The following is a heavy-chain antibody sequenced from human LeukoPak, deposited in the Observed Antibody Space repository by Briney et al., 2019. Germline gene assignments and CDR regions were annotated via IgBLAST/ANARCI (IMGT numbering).Heavy chain of an antibody. Sequence: GGSLRLSCAASGFTFSSYEMNWVRQAPGKGLEWVSYITSSGNTIYYADSVKGRFTISRDNAENSLYLQMNSLRAEDTAVYYCVRLTTMTTTGGTLDYWGQGTLVTVSS. V-gene: IGHV3-48*03. J-gene: IGHJ4*02. CDR3: VRLTTMTTTGGTLDY. CDR2: ITSSGNTI. CDR1: GFTFSSYE. D-gene: IGHD4-17*01.